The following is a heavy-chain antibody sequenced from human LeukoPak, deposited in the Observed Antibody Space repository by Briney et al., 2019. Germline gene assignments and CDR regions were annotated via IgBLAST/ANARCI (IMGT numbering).Heavy chain of an antibody. Sequence: GGSLRLSCAASGFSINHYYMTWIRQTPGKGLDWVSVIYTGGSTNYGDPVKGRFTISRDNSKNTLYLQMNSLRAEDTAVYYCAREGDAYYYYYGMDVWGQGTTVTVSS. CDR1: GFSINHYY. V-gene: IGHV3-66*01. J-gene: IGHJ6*02. D-gene: IGHD2-21*02. CDR2: IYTGGST. CDR3: AREGDAYYYYYGMDV.